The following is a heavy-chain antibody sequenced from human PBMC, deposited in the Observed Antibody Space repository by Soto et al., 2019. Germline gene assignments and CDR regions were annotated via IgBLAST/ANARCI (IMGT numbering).Heavy chain of an antibody. D-gene: IGHD5-12*01. CDR1: GFTFSNAW. V-gene: IGHV3-15*07. J-gene: IGHJ5*02. CDR3: TTELLIDIVATMGWFDP. CDR2: IKSKTDGGTT. Sequence: GGSLRLSCAASGFTFSNAWMNWVRQAPGKGLEWVGRIKSKTDGGTTDYAAPVKGRFTISRDDSKNTLYLQMNSLKTEDTAVYYCTTELLIDIVATMGWFDPWGQGTLVTVSS.